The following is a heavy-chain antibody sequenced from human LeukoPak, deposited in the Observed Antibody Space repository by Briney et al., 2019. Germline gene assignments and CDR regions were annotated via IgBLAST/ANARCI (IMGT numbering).Heavy chain of an antibody. Sequence: PGGSLRLSCAASGFTFSSYVMNWIRQAPGKGLEWVSAISGSRTSTYYADSVEGRFTISRENSKNTLYLQVNSLRAEDTAIYYCAKGSSGSYYRYFDSWGQGTLVTVSS. CDR3: AKGSSGSYYRYFDS. CDR2: ISGSRTST. J-gene: IGHJ4*02. CDR1: GFTFSSYV. D-gene: IGHD3-10*01. V-gene: IGHV3-23*01.